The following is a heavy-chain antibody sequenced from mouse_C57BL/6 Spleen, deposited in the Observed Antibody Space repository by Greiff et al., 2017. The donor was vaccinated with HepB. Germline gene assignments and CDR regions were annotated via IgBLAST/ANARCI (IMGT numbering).Heavy chain of an antibody. Sequence: QVQLQQPGAELVKPGASVKLSCKASGYTFTSYWMQWVKQRPGQGLEWIGEIDPSDSYTNYNQKFKGKATLTVDTSSSTAYMQLSSLTSEDSAVYYCAIITTVVAPYYFDYWGQGTTLTVSS. CDR2: IDPSDSYT. CDR1: GYTFTSYW. V-gene: IGHV1-50*01. J-gene: IGHJ2*01. D-gene: IGHD1-1*01. CDR3: AIITTVVAPYYFDY.